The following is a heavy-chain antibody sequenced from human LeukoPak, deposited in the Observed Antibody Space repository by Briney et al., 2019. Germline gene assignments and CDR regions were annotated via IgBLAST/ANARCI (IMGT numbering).Heavy chain of an antibody. Sequence: GGSLRLSCAVSGFTFSSYAMTWVRQAPGKGLEWVSGSSGSGANTHYADSVKGRFTISRDNSNNTLYLQMNSLRVEDAAVYYCARAGTNYDFWSGYFIWGQGTLVTVSS. CDR2: SSGSGANT. CDR1: GFTFSSYA. CDR3: ARAGTNYDFWSGYFI. V-gene: IGHV3-23*01. D-gene: IGHD3-3*01. J-gene: IGHJ4*02.